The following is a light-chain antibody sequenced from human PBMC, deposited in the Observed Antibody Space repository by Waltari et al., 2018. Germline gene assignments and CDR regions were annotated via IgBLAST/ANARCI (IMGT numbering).Light chain of an antibody. J-gene: IGKJ5*01. CDR2: AAS. V-gene: IGKV1-8*01. CDR1: QGISSY. Sequence: AIRITQSPSSLSASTGDRVTITCRASQGISSYLAWYQQKPGKAPKLLIYAASTVQSGVPSRFSGSGSGTDFTLTISCLQSEDFATYYCQQYYSYPLITFGQGTRLEIK. CDR3: QQYYSYPLIT.